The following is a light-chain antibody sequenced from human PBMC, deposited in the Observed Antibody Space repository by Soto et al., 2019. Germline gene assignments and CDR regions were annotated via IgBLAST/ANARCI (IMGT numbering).Light chain of an antibody. CDR3: CSYAGSYTWV. V-gene: IGLV2-23*02. CDR1: SSGVGSRNL. Sequence: QLVLTQPASVSGSPGQSITISCTGTSSGVGSRNLVSWYQQHPGKAPKLIIYEVTKWPSGVSNRFSGSKSGNTASLTIFGLQAEDEADYYCCSYAGSYTWVFGGGTKLTVL. J-gene: IGLJ3*02. CDR2: EVT.